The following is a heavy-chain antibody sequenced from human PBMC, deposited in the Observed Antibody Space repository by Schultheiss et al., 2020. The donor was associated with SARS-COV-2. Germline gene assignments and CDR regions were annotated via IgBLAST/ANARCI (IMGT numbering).Heavy chain of an antibody. V-gene: IGHV2-5*01. CDR3: AHRRRSRKGISGDAFDI. D-gene: IGHD1-14*01. J-gene: IGHJ3*02. CDR2: IYWNGDK. CDR1: GFSLSTSAVG. Sequence: SGPTLVKPTQTLTLTCTFSGFSLSTSAVGVGWIRQPPGKALEWLALIYWNGDKRYSPSLKRRLTITKDTSKNQVVLTMTNMDPVDTATYYCAHRRRSRKGISGDAFDIWGQGTMVTVSS.